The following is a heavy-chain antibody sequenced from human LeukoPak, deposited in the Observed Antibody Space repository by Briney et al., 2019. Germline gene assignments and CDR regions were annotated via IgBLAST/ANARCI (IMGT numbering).Heavy chain of an antibody. D-gene: IGHD6-13*01. CDR1: GFTFSSYW. CDR2: INQDESDK. Sequence: HPGRSLRLSCAASGFTFSSYWMTWVRQAPGKGLEWVANINQDESDKYYVDSVKGRFTISRDNGKNSLYLQMNSLRAEDTAVYYCARDPDKALPQQQVDAFDIWGQGTMVTVSS. J-gene: IGHJ3*02. CDR3: ARDPDKALPQQQVDAFDI. V-gene: IGHV3-7*01.